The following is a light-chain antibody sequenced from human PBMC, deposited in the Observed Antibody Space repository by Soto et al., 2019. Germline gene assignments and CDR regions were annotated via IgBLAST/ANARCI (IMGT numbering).Light chain of an antibody. Sequence: EIVMTQSPVILSVSPGERATLSCRASKNVGKNLAWYQQTPGQAPRLLIHGASARPSGVPARVSGSGSGTDFTLTIISLQSDDFAVYYCHQYSDSPSTFGPGTTVDLK. CDR1: KNVGKN. CDR2: GAS. J-gene: IGKJ3*01. CDR3: HQYSDSPST. V-gene: IGKV3-15*01.